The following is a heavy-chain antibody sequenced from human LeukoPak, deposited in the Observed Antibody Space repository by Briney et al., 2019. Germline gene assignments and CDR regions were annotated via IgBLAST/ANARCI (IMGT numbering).Heavy chain of an antibody. V-gene: IGHV3-23*01. CDR3: VKNWDY. Sequence: QSGGSLRLSCAASGFTLSSYAMSWVRQAPGKGLEWVSGISGSGDNTYYADSVKGRFTISRDNSKNTLYLQMNSLRAEDTATYYCVKNWDYWGQGTLVTVSS. CDR1: GFTLSSYA. J-gene: IGHJ4*02. CDR2: ISGSGDNT.